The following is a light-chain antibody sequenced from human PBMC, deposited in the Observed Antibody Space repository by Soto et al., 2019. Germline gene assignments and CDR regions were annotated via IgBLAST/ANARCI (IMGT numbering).Light chain of an antibody. CDR2: LEGSGSY. Sequence: QSVLTQSSSASASLGSSVKLTCTLSSGHSGYIIAWPQQQPGKAPRYLMKLEGSGSYNKGSGVPDRFSGSSTGADRYLTISNLQFEDEADYYCETWDDNAGVFGGGTKVTVL. J-gene: IGLJ3*02. CDR3: ETWDDNAGV. CDR1: SGHSGYI. V-gene: IGLV4-60*02.